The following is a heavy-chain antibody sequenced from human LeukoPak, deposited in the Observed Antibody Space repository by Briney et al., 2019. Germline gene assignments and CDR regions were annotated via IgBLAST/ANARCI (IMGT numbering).Heavy chain of an antibody. CDR3: ARASMLATAFDF. CDR2: ISSSSSYI. D-gene: IGHD2/OR15-2a*01. Sequence: PGGSLRLSCAASGFTFTTYSMSWVRQAPGKGLEWVSSISSSSSYIHYADSVKGRFTISRDNAKNSLHLQMNSLSAEDSAVYYCARASMLATAFDFWGQGTLVTVSS. V-gene: IGHV3-21*01. CDR1: GFTFTTYS. J-gene: IGHJ4*02.